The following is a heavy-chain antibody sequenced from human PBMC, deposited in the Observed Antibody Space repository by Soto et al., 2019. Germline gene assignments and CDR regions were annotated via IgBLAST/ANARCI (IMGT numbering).Heavy chain of an antibody. CDR3: ATGPPLLLWFGELLDAFDI. J-gene: IGHJ3*02. D-gene: IGHD3-10*01. Sequence: GESLKISCAASGFTFSSYWMSWVRQAPGKGLEWVANIKQDGSEKYYVDSVKGRFTISRDNAKNSLYLQMNSLRAEDTAVYYCATGPPLLLWFGELLDAFDIWGQGTMVTVSS. CDR2: IKQDGSEK. CDR1: GFTFSSYW. V-gene: IGHV3-7*01.